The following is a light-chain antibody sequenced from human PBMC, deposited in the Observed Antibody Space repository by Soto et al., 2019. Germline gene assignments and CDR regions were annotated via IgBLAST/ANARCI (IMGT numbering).Light chain of an antibody. V-gene: IGLV1-44*01. J-gene: IGLJ2*01. CDR2: NNN. Sequence: QSVLTQSPSASGTPGQRVTISCSGSRSNIGSNPVNWYQQLPGTAPKLLIYNNNQRPSGLPDRFSGSKSGTSASLAISGLQSEDEADYYCATWDGSLKEGVFGGGTKLTVL. CDR1: RSNIGSNP. CDR3: ATWDGSLKEGV.